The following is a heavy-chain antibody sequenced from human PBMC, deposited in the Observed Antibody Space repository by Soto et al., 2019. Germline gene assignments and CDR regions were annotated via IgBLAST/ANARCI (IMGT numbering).Heavy chain of an antibody. CDR1: GFSLSSSGVG. V-gene: IGHV2-5*02. J-gene: IGHJ4*02. D-gene: IGHD2-15*01. CDR3: ARIVVAGITYYFDS. CDR2: IYWDDDK. Sequence: QITLKESGPTLVKPTQTLTLTFTFSGFSLSSSGVGVGWMRQPPGKALEWLTFIYWDDDKRYSPTLKSRLTITKDTSKNQVVLTLTNMDPVDTATYYCARIVVAGITYYFDSWGQGTLLTVSS.